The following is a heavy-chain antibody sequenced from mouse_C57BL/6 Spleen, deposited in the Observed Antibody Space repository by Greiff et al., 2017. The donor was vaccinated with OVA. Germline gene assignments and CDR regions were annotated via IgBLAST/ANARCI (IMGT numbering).Heavy chain of an antibody. CDR1: GYTFTDYE. J-gene: IGHJ2*01. CDR3: TRTGMITTFFDY. CDR2: IDPETGGT. D-gene: IGHD2-4*01. V-gene: IGHV1-15*01. Sequence: VQLQQSGAELVRPGASVTLSCKASGYTFTDYEMHWVKQTPVHGLEWIGAIDPETGGTAYNQKFKGKAILTADKSSSTAYMELRSLTSEDSAVYYCTRTGMITTFFDYWGQGTTLTVSS.